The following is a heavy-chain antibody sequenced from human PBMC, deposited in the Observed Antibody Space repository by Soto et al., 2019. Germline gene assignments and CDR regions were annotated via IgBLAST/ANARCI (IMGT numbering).Heavy chain of an antibody. CDR1: GGSISGFY. CDR3: ARGPFCGNDCYFDV. CDR2: IYSSGAT. D-gene: IGHD2-21*02. V-gene: IGHV4-4*07. Sequence: ETLSLTCTVAGGSISGFYWSWVRQPAGKGLEWIGRIYSSGATKYNPSLRNRVTMSVDTSTDQYSLNLASMTAADTAVYFCARGPFCGNDCYFDVWGQGTQVTVSS. J-gene: IGHJ4*02.